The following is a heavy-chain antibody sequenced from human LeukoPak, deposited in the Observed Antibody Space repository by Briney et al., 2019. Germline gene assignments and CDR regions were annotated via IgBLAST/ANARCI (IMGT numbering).Heavy chain of an antibody. Sequence: PGGSLRLSCAASGFTFSSYAMSWVRQAPGKGLEWVSAISGSGDSTYYGDSVKGRFTISRDNSKNTLYLQMNSLRAEDTAVYYCARDSGYGLFDYWGQGTLVTVSS. CDR1: GFTFSSYA. CDR3: ARDSGYGLFDY. CDR2: ISGSGDST. D-gene: IGHD5-12*01. J-gene: IGHJ4*02. V-gene: IGHV3-23*01.